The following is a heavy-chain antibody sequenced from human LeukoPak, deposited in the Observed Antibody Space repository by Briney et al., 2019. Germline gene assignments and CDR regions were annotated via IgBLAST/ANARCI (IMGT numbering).Heavy chain of an antibody. CDR3: TRDCSSTSCFGHFDY. V-gene: IGHV3-49*03. CDR1: GFTFGDYA. Sequence: GGSLRLSRTASGFTFGDYAMSWFRQAPGKGLEWVGFIRGKAYGGTTEYAASVKGRFTISRDDSKSIAYLQMNSLKTEDTAVYYCTRDCSSTSCFGHFDYWAREPWSPSPQ. CDR2: IRGKAYGGTT. D-gene: IGHD2-2*01. J-gene: IGHJ4*02.